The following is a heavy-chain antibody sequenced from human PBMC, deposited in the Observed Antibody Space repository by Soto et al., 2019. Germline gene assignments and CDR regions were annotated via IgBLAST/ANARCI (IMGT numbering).Heavy chain of an antibody. D-gene: IGHD2-15*01. CDR3: ATYPPRYCSGTTCYAGLDY. CDR1: GYSLTELS. CDR2: FDPEIGET. V-gene: IGHV1-24*01. J-gene: IGHJ4*02. Sequence: QVHLVQSGAEVKKPGASVKVSCKVSGYSLTELSMHWVRQAPGKGLEWMGAFDPEIGETVYAQKFRGRVTMTEDTSTDTAYMELSSLRSEHTAVYYCATYPPRYCSGTTCYAGLDYWGQGTLVTVSS.